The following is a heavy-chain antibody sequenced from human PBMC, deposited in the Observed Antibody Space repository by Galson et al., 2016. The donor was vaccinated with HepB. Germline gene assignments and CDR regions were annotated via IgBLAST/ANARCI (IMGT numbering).Heavy chain of an antibody. CDR2: TYYRSKWDY. Sequence: CAISGDSVSSNTAAWNWIRQSPSRGLEWLGRTYYRSKWDYDYAPPLKSRINISADTSNNQFSLRLDSVTPEDTAVYFCTREDYGDYYGMGVWGQGTTVIVSS. D-gene: IGHD4-17*01. CDR3: TREDYGDYYGMGV. V-gene: IGHV6-1*01. J-gene: IGHJ6*02. CDR1: GDSVSSNTAA.